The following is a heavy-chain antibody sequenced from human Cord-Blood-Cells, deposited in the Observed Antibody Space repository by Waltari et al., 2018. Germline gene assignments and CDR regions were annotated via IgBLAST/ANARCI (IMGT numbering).Heavy chain of an antibody. CDR2: IIPIFGTA. CDR1: GGTFSSYA. V-gene: IGHV1-69*01. CDR3: ASWGYYGSYYYYGMDV. D-gene: IGHD3-10*01. J-gene: IGHJ6*02. Sequence: QVQLVQSGAEVKKPGSSVKVSCKASGGTFSSYAISWVRQAPGQGLEWMVGIIPIFGTANDAQKFQGRVTITADESTSTAYMELSSLRSEDTAVYYCASWGYYGSYYYYGMDVWGQGTTVTVSS.